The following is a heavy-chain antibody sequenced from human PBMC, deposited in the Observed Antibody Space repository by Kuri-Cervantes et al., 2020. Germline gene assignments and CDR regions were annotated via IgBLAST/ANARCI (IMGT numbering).Heavy chain of an antibody. CDR3: ARGIAVAGFDY. V-gene: IGHV3-48*01. Sequence: GGSLRLSCAASGFTFSSYAMHWVRQAPGKGLEWVSYISSSSSTIYYADSVKGRFTISRDNSKNTLYLQMNSLRAEDTAVYYCARGIAVAGFDYWGQGTLVTVSS. J-gene: IGHJ4*02. D-gene: IGHD6-19*01. CDR1: GFTFSSYA. CDR2: ISSSSSTI.